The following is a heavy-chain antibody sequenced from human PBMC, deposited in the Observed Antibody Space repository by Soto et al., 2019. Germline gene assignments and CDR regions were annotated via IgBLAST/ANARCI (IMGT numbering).Heavy chain of an antibody. J-gene: IGHJ4*02. CDR1: GFSISSYY. V-gene: IGHV4-59*01. D-gene: IGHD3-10*01. Sequence: SETLSLTCTVSGFSISSYYWSWIRQPPGKGLEWIGYIYYSGSTNYNPSLKSRVTISVDTSKNQFSLKLSSVTAADTAVYYCARKTMAEYYFDYWGQGTLVTVSS. CDR3: ARKTMAEYYFDY. CDR2: IYYSGST.